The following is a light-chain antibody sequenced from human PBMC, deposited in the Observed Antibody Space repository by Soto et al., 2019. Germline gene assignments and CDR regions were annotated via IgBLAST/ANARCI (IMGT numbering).Light chain of an antibody. CDR2: DAS. J-gene: IGKJ4*01. Sequence: EIVLTQSPATLSLSPGERAALSCRASQSVSSLLAWYQQKPGQAPRLLIYDASNRATGIPARFSGSGSGTDFTLTINSLEPEDFAVYYCQQRSSWPLTFGGGTKVEIK. V-gene: IGKV3-11*01. CDR1: QSVSSL. CDR3: QQRSSWPLT.